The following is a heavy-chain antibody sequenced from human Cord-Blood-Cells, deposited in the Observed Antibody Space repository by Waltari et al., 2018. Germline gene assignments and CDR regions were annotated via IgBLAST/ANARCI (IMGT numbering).Heavy chain of an antibody. CDR2: INHSGST. D-gene: IGHD3-10*01. V-gene: IGHV4-34*01. Sequence: QVQLQQWGAGLLKPSETLSLTCAVYGGSFSGYYWSWIRQPPGKGLEWIGEINHSGSTNHSPSLKSRVTISVDTSKNQFSLKLSSVTAADTAVYYCARGGGRMRGTDAFDIWGQGTMVTDSS. CDR3: ARGGGRMRGTDAFDI. J-gene: IGHJ3*02. CDR1: GGSFSGYY.